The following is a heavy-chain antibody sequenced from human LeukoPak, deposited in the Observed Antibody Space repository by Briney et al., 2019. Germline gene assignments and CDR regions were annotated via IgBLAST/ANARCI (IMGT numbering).Heavy chain of an antibody. Sequence: GGYLRLSCAASGFTFSSYAMSWVRQAPGKGLEWVSAISGSGGSTYYADSVKGRFTISRDNSKNTLYLQMNSLRAEDTAVYYCAKDLRGYYYDSSADYWGQGTLVTVSS. CDR1: GFTFSSYA. D-gene: IGHD3-22*01. CDR2: ISGSGGST. J-gene: IGHJ4*02. V-gene: IGHV3-23*01. CDR3: AKDLRGYYYDSSADY.